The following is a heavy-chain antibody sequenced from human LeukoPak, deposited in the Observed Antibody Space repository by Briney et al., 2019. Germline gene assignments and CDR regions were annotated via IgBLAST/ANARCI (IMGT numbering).Heavy chain of an antibody. J-gene: IGHJ5*02. V-gene: IGHV3-23*01. CDR1: GFTFSSYA. Sequence: AGGSLRLSCAASGFTFSSYAMSWVRQARGKGLEWVSAISAGGVSTYYADSVKGRFTISRDNSKNTLYLQMNSLRAEDTAVYYCAKGAGTDRTWGQGTLVTVSS. CDR2: ISAGGVST. CDR3: AKGAGTDRT.